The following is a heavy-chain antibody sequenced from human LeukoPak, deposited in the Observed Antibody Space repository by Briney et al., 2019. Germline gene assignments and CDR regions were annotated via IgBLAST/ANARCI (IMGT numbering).Heavy chain of an antibody. Sequence: ASVEVSCKASGGTFSSYAISWVRQAPGRGLEWTGGIIPIFGTANYAQKFQGRVTITADESTSTAYMELSSLRSEDAAVYYCARGRDGYTAEYDYWGQGTLVTVSS. V-gene: IGHV1-69*13. D-gene: IGHD5-24*01. J-gene: IGHJ4*02. CDR1: GGTFSSYA. CDR3: ARGRDGYTAEYDY. CDR2: IIPIFGTA.